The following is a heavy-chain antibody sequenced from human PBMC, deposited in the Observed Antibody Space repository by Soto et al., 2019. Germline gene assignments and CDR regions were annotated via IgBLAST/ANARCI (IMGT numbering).Heavy chain of an antibody. CDR1: GFTFSSYG. CDR3: ARDWKRITIFGVATRAFDI. D-gene: IGHD3-3*01. Sequence: EVQLVESGGGLVQPGGSLRLSCEASGFTFSSYGMNWVRQAPGKGLEWVSSIGGSSSTKYYADSVKGRFTISRDNAKNSLYLQMNSLRAEDTAVYYCARDWKRITIFGVATRAFDIWGQGTMVTVSS. CDR2: IGGSSSTK. J-gene: IGHJ3*02. V-gene: IGHV3-48*01.